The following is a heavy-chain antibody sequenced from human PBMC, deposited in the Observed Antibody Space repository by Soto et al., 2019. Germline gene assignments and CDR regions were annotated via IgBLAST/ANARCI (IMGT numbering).Heavy chain of an antibody. D-gene: IGHD4-17*01. J-gene: IGHJ4*02. CDR1: GGSISSGDYY. V-gene: IGHV4-30-4*01. CDR3: ASSSGGDYVPPFDY. CDR2: IYYSGST. Sequence: SPTLSLTCTVSGGSISSGDYYWSWIRPPPGKGLEWIGYIYYSGSTYYNPSLKSRVTISVDTSKNQFSLKLSSVTAADTAVYYCASSSGGDYVPPFDYWGQGTLVTVSS.